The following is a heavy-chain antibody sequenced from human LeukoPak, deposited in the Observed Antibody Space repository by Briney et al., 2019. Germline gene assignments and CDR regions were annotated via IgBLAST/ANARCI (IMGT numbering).Heavy chain of an antibody. J-gene: IGHJ4*02. CDR3: ASQYGYVWGTYRTGALDY. CDR2: ISSSGSTI. D-gene: IGHD3-16*02. V-gene: IGHV3-11*04. Sequence: GGSLRLSCAASGFTFSDYYMSWIRQAPGKGLEWVSYISSSGSTIFYADSVKGRFTISRDDAKNSLYLQMNSLRAEDTAVYYCASQYGYVWGTYRTGALDYWGQGTPVTVSS. CDR1: GFTFSDYY.